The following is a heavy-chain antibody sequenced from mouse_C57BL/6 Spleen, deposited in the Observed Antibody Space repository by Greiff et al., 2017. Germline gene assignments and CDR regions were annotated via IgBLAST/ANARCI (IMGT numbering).Heavy chain of an antibody. CDR3: ARRSDIGSSDY. CDR2: IYPRSGNT. D-gene: IGHD1-1*01. CDR1: GYTFTSYG. Sequence: VQLQQSGAELARPGASVKLSCKASGYTFTSYGISWVKQRTGQGLEWIGEIYPRSGNTYYNEKFKGKATLTADKSSSTAYMELRSLTSEDSAVYFCARRSDIGSSDYWGQGTTLTVSS. V-gene: IGHV1-81*01. J-gene: IGHJ2*01.